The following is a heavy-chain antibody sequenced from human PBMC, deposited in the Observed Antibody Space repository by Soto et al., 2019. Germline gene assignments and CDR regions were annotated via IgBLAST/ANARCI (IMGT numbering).Heavy chain of an antibody. CDR3: ARSSHSTQGHFDY. D-gene: IGHD6-6*01. CDR1: GFTFSNYA. V-gene: IGHV3-23*01. J-gene: IGHJ4*02. Sequence: PGGSLRLSCTASGFTFSNYAMSWVRQAPGKGLKWVSTFSSSGGGTYYADSVKGRFTISRDNSKNSLYLQMNSLRAEDTAVYYCARSSHSTQGHFDYWGQGTLVTVSS. CDR2: FSSSGGGT.